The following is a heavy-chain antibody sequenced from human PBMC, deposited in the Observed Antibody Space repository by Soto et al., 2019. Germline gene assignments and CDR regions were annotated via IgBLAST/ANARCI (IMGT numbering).Heavy chain of an antibody. CDR2: ISSSGVST. V-gene: IGHV3-23*01. CDR1: GFTFSSYA. CDR3: AHSFDILTGPTNFDY. J-gene: IGHJ4*02. D-gene: IGHD3-9*01. Sequence: GGSLRLSCAASGFTFSSYAVNWVRQAPGKGLGWVSSISSSGVSTFYADSVKGRFTISRDNSRNTLYLQMTNMDPVDTATYYCAHSFDILTGPTNFDYWGQGTLVTVSS.